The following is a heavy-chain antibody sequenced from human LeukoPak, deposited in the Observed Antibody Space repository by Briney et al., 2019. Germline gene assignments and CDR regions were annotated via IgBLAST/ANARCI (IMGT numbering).Heavy chain of an antibody. CDR1: GGSISSSSYD. CDR2: IYYSGST. CDR3: ARQPRVLRFLEWLLYSWFDP. D-gene: IGHD3-3*01. J-gene: IGHJ5*02. V-gene: IGHV4-39*01. Sequence: SETLSLTCTVSGGSISSSSYDWGWIRQPPGKGLEWIGSIYYSGSTYYNPSLKSRVTISVDTSKNQFSLKLSSVTAADTAVYYCARQPRVLRFLEWLLYSWFDPWGQGTLVTVSS.